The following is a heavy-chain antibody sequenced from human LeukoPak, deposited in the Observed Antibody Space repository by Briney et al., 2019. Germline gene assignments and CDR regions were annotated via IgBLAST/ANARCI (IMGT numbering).Heavy chain of an antibody. CDR1: GYTFTGYY. Sequence: GASVKVSCKASGYTFTGYYMHWVRQAPGQGLEWMGWINPNSGGTNYAQKFQGRVTMTRDTSISTAYMELSRLRSDDTAVYYCARLIVVVQAAIGLLANWFDPWGQGTLVTVSS. CDR3: ARLIVVVQAAIGLLANWFDP. J-gene: IGHJ5*02. V-gene: IGHV1-2*02. D-gene: IGHD2-2*01. CDR2: INPNSGGT.